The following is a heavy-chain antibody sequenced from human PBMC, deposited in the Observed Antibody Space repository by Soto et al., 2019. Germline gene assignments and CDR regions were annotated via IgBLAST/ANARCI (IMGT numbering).Heavy chain of an antibody. CDR2: IYPGDSDT. J-gene: IGHJ6*02. V-gene: IGHV5-51*01. CDR3: ARLAFGVTGYYYGMDV. Sequence: GESLKISCKGSGYSFTSYWIGWVRQMPGKGLEWMGIIYPGDSDTRYSPSFQGQVTISADKSISAAYLQWSSLKASDTAVYYCARLAFGVTGYYYGMDVWGQGTTVTVSS. D-gene: IGHD3-10*01. CDR1: GYSFTSYW.